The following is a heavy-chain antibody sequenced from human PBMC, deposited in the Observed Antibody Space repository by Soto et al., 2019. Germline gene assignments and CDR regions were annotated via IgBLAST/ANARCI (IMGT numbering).Heavy chain of an antibody. D-gene: IGHD3-22*01. J-gene: IGHJ4*02. CDR1: GGSDRSGSYY. CDR2: IYQSGTT. Sequence: QLQLQESGPGLLQPSETLSLTCSVSGGSDRSGSYYWTWIRQPPGKGLEWIGYIYQSGTTNYNASLKSRVTISIDSSKNQFFLKLNSVTAADTAVYYCARDSSGRHDYWGQGTLVTVSS. V-gene: IGHV4-61*01. CDR3: ARDSSGRHDY.